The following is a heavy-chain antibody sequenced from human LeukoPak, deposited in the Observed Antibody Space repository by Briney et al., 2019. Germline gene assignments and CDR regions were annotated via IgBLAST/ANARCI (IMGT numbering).Heavy chain of an antibody. CDR3: ARGNSGYGTHYQFDY. CDR2: INPSGGST. V-gene: IGHV1-46*01. CDR1: GYTFTSYY. D-gene: IGHD5-12*01. J-gene: IGHJ4*02. Sequence: ASVKVSCKASGYTFTSYYMHWARQAPGQGLEWMGIINPSGGSTSYAQKFQGRVTMTRDMSTSTVYMELSSLRSEDTAVYYCARGNSGYGTHYQFDYWGQGTLVTVSS.